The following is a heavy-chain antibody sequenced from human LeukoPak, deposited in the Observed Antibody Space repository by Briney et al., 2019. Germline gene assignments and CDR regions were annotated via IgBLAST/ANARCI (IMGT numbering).Heavy chain of an antibody. J-gene: IGHJ5*02. CDR2: IYFSGST. V-gene: IGHV4-30-4*07. CDR3: ARGGDDFWSDSHLNWFDP. CDR1: GGSISSGNYS. D-gene: IGHD3-3*01. Sequence: SETLSLTCTVSGGSISSGNYSWSWIRQPPGKGLEWIGCIYFSGSTYYNPSLKSRLTMSVDTSKNQFSLKLSSVTAADTAVYYCARGGDDFWSDSHLNWFDPWGQGTLVTVSS.